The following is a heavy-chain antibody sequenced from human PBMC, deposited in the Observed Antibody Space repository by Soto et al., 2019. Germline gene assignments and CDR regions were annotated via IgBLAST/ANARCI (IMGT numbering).Heavy chain of an antibody. CDR3: ARDSDIMITFGGVIVPKTLDY. CDR1: GYTFTSYG. Sequence: GASVKVSCKASGYTFTSYGISWVRQTPGQGLEWMGWISAYNGNTNYAQKLQGRVTMTTDTSTSTAYMELRSLRSDDTAVYYCARDSDIMITFGGVIVPKTLDYWGQGTLVTVSS. J-gene: IGHJ4*02. D-gene: IGHD3-16*02. V-gene: IGHV1-18*01. CDR2: ISAYNGNT.